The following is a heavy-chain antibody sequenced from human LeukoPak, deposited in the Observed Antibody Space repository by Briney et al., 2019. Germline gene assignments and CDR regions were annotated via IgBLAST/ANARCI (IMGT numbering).Heavy chain of an antibody. CDR2: ISSSSSYI. D-gene: IGHD3-22*01. Sequence: GGSLRLSCAASGFTFSSYSMNWVRQAPGKGLEWVSSISSSSSYIYYADSVKGRFTISRDNAKNSLYLQMNSLRAEDTAVYYCARDLGQYYDTSDKWFDPWGQGTLVTVSS. CDR1: GFTFSSYS. J-gene: IGHJ5*02. CDR3: ARDLGQYYDTSDKWFDP. V-gene: IGHV3-21*01.